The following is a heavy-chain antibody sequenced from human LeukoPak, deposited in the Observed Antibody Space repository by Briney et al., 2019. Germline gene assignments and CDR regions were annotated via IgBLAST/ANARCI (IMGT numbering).Heavy chain of an antibody. D-gene: IGHD6-19*01. Sequence: ASVKVSCKASGYTFTSCFIHWVRQAPGQGLEWMGVINPSGGSTSYAQKFQGRVTMTRDTSTSTVSMELSSLRFEDTAVYYCARGPYSGDWHFDFWGQGTLVTVSS. J-gene: IGHJ4*02. CDR1: GYTFTSCF. V-gene: IGHV1-46*01. CDR3: ARGPYSGDWHFDF. CDR2: INPSGGST.